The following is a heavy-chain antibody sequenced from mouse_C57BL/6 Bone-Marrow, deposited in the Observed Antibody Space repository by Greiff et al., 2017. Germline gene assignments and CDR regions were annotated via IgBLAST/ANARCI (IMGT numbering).Heavy chain of an antibody. CDR1: GYTFTTYP. CDR3: ARGGYDYYAMDY. V-gene: IGHV1-47*01. Sequence: QVQLQQSGAELVKPGASVKMSCKASGYTFTTYPIEWMKQNHGKSLEWIGNFHPYNDDTKYNEKFKGKATLTLEKSSSTVYLELSRLTSDDSAVYYCARGGYDYYAMDYWGQGTSVTVSS. CDR2: FHPYNDDT. J-gene: IGHJ4*01. D-gene: IGHD2-2*01.